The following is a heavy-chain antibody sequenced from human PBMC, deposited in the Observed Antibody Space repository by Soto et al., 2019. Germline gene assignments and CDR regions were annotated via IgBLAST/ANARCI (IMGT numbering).Heavy chain of an antibody. CDR1: GFTFSNAW. D-gene: IGHD5-18*01. J-gene: IGHJ5*02. CDR2: IKSKTDGGTT. V-gene: IGHV3-15*01. CDR3: TSTGVVET. Sequence: EVQLVEAGGGLVKPGGSLRLSCAASGFTFSNAWLSWVRQSPGKGLEWVGLIKSKTDGGTTDYAAPVTGRFTISRDDSKNTLYLQMNSLKTEDTAVYYCTSTGVVETWGQGTLVTVSS.